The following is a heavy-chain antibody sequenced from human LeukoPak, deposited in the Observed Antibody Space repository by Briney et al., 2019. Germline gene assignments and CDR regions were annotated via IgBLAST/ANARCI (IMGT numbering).Heavy chain of an antibody. CDR2: INWSGAGT. D-gene: IGHD2-2*01. J-gene: IGHJ5*02. V-gene: IGHV3-20*01. Sequence: GGSLRLSCAASGFAFTDYGMSWVRQAPGKGLEWVSAINWSGAGTGYADSVKGRFTISRDNAKNSLYLQMNSLRVEDTALYHCVRVHQLLSSGGWFDPWGQGTLVTVSS. CDR1: GFAFTDYG. CDR3: VRVHQLLSSGGWFDP.